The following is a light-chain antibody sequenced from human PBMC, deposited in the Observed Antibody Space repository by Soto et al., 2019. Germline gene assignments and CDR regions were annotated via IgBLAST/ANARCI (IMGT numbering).Light chain of an antibody. Sequence: ENVLTQSPATLSFSPGEGATLSCMASQSINTYLAWYQQKPGQAPRLLIYDASKRATGIPARFSGSGSGTNFTLTISSLEPEDFAVYYCQQRRSWQVTFGQGTRLEIK. J-gene: IGKJ5*01. V-gene: IGKV3D-11*02. CDR1: QSINTY. CDR3: QQRRSWQVT. CDR2: DAS.